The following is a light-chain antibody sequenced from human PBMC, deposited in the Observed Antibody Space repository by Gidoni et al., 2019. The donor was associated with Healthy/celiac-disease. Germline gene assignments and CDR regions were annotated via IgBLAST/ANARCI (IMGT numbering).Light chain of an antibody. CDR2: GAS. CDR1: QSVSSN. J-gene: IGKJ1*01. V-gene: IGKV3-15*01. Sequence: EKVMTQSPATLSVSPGERATLSCRASQSVSSNLDWYQQKAGQAPMLPIYGASTRVTSFPARFSGSGSGTEFTLTIRSLQSEDFAVYYYQQSGTFGQGTKVEIK. CDR3: QQSGT.